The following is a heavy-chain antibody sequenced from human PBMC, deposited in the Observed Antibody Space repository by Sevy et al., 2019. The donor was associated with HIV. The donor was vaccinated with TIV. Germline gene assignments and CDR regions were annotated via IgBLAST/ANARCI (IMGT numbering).Heavy chain of an antibody. CDR2: FDPEDGET. V-gene: IGHV1-24*01. J-gene: IGHJ6*02. CDR1: GYTLTKLP. Sequence: ASVKVSCKVSGYTLTKLPMHWVRQAPGKGLEWMGGFDPEDGETNYARRFQGRVTMTGDKSTDTAYLELSSLRSEDTAVYYCATLDFWRENPFYGTDVWGQGTTVTVSS. D-gene: IGHD3-3*01. CDR3: ATLDFWRENPFYGTDV.